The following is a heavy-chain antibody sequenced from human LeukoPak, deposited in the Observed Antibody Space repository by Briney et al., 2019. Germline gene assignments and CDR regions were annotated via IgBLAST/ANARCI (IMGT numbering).Heavy chain of an antibody. D-gene: IGHD3-22*01. CDR2: INPNSGGT. J-gene: IGHJ3*02. Sequence: ASVKVSCKASGYTFTGYYLYWVRQAPGQGLEWMGRINPNSGGTNYAQKFQGRVTMTRDTSISTAYMELRSLRSDDTAVYYCARDPPLIDSSGYYAFDIWGQGTMVTVSS. V-gene: IGHV1-2*06. CDR3: ARDPPLIDSSGYYAFDI. CDR1: GYTFTGYY.